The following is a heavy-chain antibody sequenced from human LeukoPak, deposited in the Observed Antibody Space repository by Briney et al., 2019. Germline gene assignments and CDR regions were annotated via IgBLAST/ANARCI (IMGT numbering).Heavy chain of an antibody. J-gene: IGHJ5*02. CDR1: DGSISSGDYY. CDR3: ARVYYQLLSAWFDP. CDR2: IDYSANT. V-gene: IGHV4-30-4*01. D-gene: IGHD2-2*01. Sequence: SETLSLTCTISDGSISSGDYYWSWIRQPPGKGLEWIGYIDYSANTSYNPSLKSRVTISADTPKNHFSLNVSSVTAADTAVYYCARVYYQLLSAWFDPWGQGTLVTVSS.